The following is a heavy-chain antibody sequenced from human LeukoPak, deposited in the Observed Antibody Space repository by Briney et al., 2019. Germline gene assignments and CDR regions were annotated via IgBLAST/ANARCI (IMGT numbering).Heavy chain of an antibody. V-gene: IGHV4-31*03. Sequence: SSETLSLTCTVSGGSISSVGYYWSWIRQHPGKGLEWIGYIYYSGSTYYNPSLKSRVTISVDTSKNQFSLKLSSVTAADTAVYYCARPKRNIHDYGDLAFDYWGQGTLVTVSS. J-gene: IGHJ4*02. D-gene: IGHD4-17*01. CDR1: GGSISSVGYY. CDR3: ARPKRNIHDYGDLAFDY. CDR2: IYYSGST.